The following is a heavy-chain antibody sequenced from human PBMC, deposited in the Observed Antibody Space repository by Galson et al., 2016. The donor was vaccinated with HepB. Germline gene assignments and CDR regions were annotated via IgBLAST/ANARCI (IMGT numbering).Heavy chain of an antibody. CDR3: ARGHYGAF. J-gene: IGHJ4*02. V-gene: IGHV3-53*01. CDR1: GVSGTY. Sequence: SLRLSCAASGVSGTYMGWVRQAPGKGLEWLSVIFPGGGAYYADSVRGRFTISRDDSWDTVYLQMRSLRPEDTAVYYCARGHYGAFLGQGKLVTVSS. CDR2: IFPGGGA.